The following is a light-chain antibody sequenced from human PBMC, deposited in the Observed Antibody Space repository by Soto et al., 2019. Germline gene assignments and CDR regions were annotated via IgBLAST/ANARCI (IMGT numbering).Light chain of an antibody. V-gene: IGKV3-11*01. Sequence: LTQSPSTLSVSPGERATLSCRASQSVSSYLAWYQQKPGQAPRLPIYDASNRATGITARFSGSGSGTDFFLLISSLVAEDVVVVYCQQRCNWPRTFGQGTKVDIK. CDR2: DAS. CDR1: QSVSSY. CDR3: QQRCNWPRT. J-gene: IGKJ1*01.